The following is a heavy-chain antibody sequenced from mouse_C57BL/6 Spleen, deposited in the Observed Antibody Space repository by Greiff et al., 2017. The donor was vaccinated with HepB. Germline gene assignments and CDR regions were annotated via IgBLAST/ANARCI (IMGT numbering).Heavy chain of an antibody. CDR2: INPSSGYT. CDR3: ARSDLFYYFDY. J-gene: IGHJ2*01. CDR1: GYTFTIYT. V-gene: IGHV1-4*01. Sequence: QVQLQQSGAELARPGASVKMSCKASGYTFTIYTMHWVKQRPGQGLEWIGYINPSSGYTKYNQKFKDKATLTADKSSSTAYMQLSSLTSEDSAVYYCARSDLFYYFDYWGQGTTLTVSS.